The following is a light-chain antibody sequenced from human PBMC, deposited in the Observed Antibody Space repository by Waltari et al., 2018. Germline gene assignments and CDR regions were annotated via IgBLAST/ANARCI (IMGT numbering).Light chain of an antibody. J-gene: IGLJ3*02. V-gene: IGLV2-14*03. CDR1: NSDVGAYQY. Sequence: QSALTQPASVSGSPGQSITISCTGTNSDVGAYQYVSWYQQNPGKAPKLIIFDVSRLPSVFSYRFSGSKSGSTASLTISGLQAGDEADYFCSSYTTSATWVFGGGTRVAVL. CDR2: DVS. CDR3: SSYTTSATWV.